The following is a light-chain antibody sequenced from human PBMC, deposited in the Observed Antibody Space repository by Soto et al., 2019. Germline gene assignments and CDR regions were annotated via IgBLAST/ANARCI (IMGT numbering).Light chain of an antibody. CDR1: QSISSN. V-gene: IGKV3-15*01. J-gene: IGKJ4*01. Sequence: EIVMTQSPATLYVSPGEIDTLSCRASQSISSNLAWYQQKPGQAPRLLMLRTSSRTTGFPARFSGSGSGTEFNLTISSLQSEDFGVYYCQQYNNWPRATCGGGTKVEIK. CDR2: RTS. CDR3: QQYNNWPRAT.